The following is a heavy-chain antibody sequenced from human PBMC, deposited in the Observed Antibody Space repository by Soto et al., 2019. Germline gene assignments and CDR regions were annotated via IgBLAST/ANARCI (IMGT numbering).Heavy chain of an antibody. D-gene: IGHD2-2*01. V-gene: IGHV3-21*01. CDR1: GFTFSSYS. J-gene: IGHJ4*02. CDR3: ARGRYQLLTDPFDY. CDR2: ISSSSSYI. Sequence: EVQLVESGGGLVKPGGSLRLSCAASGFTFSSYSMNWVRQAPGKGLEWVSSISSSSSYIYYADSVKGRFTISRDNAKNSLYLQMSSLRAEDTAVYYCARGRYQLLTDPFDYWGQGTLVTVSS.